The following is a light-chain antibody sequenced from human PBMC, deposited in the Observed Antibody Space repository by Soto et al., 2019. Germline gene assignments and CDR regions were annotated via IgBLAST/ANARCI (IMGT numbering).Light chain of an antibody. CDR2: GAS. J-gene: IGKJ2*01. CDR3: QHYGSSPPNT. CDR1: QSVTTTY. V-gene: IGKV3-20*01. Sequence: EIVLTQSPGTLSLSPGERASLSCRATQSVTTTYLAWYQQKPGQAPRLLIYGASIRATGIPDRFSGSGSGTDFTLTISRLEPEDCAVYYCQHYGSSPPNTFGQGTKLEIK.